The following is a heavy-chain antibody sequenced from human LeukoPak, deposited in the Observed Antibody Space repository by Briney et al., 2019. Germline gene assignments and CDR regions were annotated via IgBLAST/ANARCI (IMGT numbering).Heavy chain of an antibody. CDR3: ARSGGIGAGGFDP. CDR2: ISYDGSNK. D-gene: IGHD3-16*01. CDR1: GFTFSNYG. Sequence: PGGTLRLSCAASGFTFSNYGMNWVRQAPGKGLEWVAVISYDGSNKYYADSVKGRFTISRDNSKNTLYLQMNSLRAEDTALYYCARSGGIGAGGFDPWGQGTLVTVSS. J-gene: IGHJ5*02. V-gene: IGHV3-30*03.